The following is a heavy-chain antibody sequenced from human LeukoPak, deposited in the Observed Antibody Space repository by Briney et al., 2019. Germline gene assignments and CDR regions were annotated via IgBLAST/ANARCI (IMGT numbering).Heavy chain of an antibody. V-gene: IGHV3-21*01. D-gene: IGHD1-1*01. CDR2: ISSSSSYI. J-gene: IGHJ4*02. Sequence: GGSLRLSCAASGFTFSSYSMNWVRQAPGKGLEWVSSISSSSSYIYYGDSVKGRFTISRDNAKNSLYLQMNSLRAEDTAVYYCARDDDRLDYWGQGTLVTVSS. CDR1: GFTFSSYS. CDR3: ARDDDRLDY.